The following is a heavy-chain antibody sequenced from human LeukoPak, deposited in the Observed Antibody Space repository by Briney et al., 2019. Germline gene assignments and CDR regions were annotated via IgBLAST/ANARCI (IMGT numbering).Heavy chain of an antibody. CDR2: ITTGDNT. V-gene: IGHV3-23*01. D-gene: IGHD1-1*01. CDR3: AKGQRLNDY. Sequence: GGSLRLSCAASGFIFSSYAMSWVRQAPGKGLEWVSAITTGDNTYYADSVKGRFTISRDNSKNTVYLQMNSLRAEDTAVYYCAKGQRLNDYWGQGTLVTVSS. CDR1: GFIFSSYA. J-gene: IGHJ4*02.